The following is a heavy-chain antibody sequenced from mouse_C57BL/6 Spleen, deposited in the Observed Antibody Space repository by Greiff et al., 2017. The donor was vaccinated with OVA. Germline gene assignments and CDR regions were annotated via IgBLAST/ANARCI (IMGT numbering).Heavy chain of an antibody. CDR1: GFNIKDDY. V-gene: IGHV14-4*01. D-gene: IGHD2-2*01. CDR3: TGLRRYFDY. Sequence: VQLKESGAELVRPGASVKLSCTASGFNIKDDYMHWVKQRPEQGLEWIGWIDPENGDTEYASKFQGKATITADTSSNPAYLQLSSLTSEDTAVYYCTGLRRYFDYWGQGTTLTVSS. J-gene: IGHJ2*01. CDR2: IDPENGDT.